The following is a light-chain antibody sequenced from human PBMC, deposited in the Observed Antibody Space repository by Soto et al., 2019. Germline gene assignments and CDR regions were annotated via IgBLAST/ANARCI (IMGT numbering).Light chain of an antibody. CDR1: QSISSN. J-gene: IGKJ3*01. Sequence: RVMTQSPATLSVSPGERATLSCRASQSISSNLAWYQQKPGQAPRLLIYGASTRATGIPLRFSGSGSGTELTLTISSLQSEDFVVYYCQQYNNWSLSFGPGTKVEFK. CDR3: QQYNNWSLS. V-gene: IGKV3-15*01. CDR2: GAS.